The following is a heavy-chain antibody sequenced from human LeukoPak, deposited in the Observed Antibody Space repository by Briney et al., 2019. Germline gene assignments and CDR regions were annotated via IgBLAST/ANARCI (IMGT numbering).Heavy chain of an antibody. D-gene: IGHD3-10*01. V-gene: IGHV3-23*01. CDR2: ISTT. CDR1: GFTFSSYA. J-gene: IGHJ4*02. Sequence: PGRSLRLSCAASGFTFSSYAMTWVRQAPGKGLEWVSAISTTYYADSVKGRFTISRDNSKNTLYLQMSSLRAEDTAVYYCAKVGDYYGSGKYSNFDYWGQGTLVTVSS. CDR3: AKVGDYYGSGKYSNFDY.